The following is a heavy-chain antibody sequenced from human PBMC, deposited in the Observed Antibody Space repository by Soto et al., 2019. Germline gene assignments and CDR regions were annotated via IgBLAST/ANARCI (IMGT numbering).Heavy chain of an antibody. CDR3: ARGGAVVVPGAVDGHNWFDP. CDR2: VIPILGMA. J-gene: IGHJ5*02. D-gene: IGHD2-2*01. Sequence: QVQLVQSGAEVKKPGSSVKVSCEASGGTFSSYSFSWVRQAPGQGLEWMGRVIPILGMANYAQKFQGRVTITADKSTSTVNMEMSSLRSEDTAVYYCARGGAVVVPGAVDGHNWFDPWGQGTLVTVSS. V-gene: IGHV1-69*02. CDR1: GGTFSSYS.